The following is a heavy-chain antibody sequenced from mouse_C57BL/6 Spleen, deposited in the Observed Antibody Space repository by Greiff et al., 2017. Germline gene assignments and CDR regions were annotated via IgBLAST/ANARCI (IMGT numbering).Heavy chain of an antibody. V-gene: IGHV5-4*01. CDR2: ISDGGSYT. J-gene: IGHJ1*03. Sequence: EVKLMESGGGLVKPGGSLKLSCAASGFTFSSYAMSWVRQTPEKRLEWVATISDGGSYTYYPDNVKGRFTISRDNAKNNLYLQMSHLKSEDTAMYYCARDGEPLDVWGTGTTVTVSS. CDR1: GFTFSSYA. CDR3: ARDGEPLDV.